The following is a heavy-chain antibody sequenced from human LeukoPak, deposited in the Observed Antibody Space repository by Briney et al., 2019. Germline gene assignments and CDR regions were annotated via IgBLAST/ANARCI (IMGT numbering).Heavy chain of an antibody. Sequence: PGGSLRLSCAASGFSFTNYWMSWVRQAPGKGLEWVANIKQDGSVKYYVDSVKGRFTISRDNAKSSVYQQINSLRVEDTAVYYCARIGYSSSCFDYWGQGTLVTVSS. J-gene: IGHJ4*02. V-gene: IGHV3-7*03. CDR3: ARIGYSSSCFDY. CDR1: GFSFTNYW. D-gene: IGHD6-13*01. CDR2: IKQDGSVK.